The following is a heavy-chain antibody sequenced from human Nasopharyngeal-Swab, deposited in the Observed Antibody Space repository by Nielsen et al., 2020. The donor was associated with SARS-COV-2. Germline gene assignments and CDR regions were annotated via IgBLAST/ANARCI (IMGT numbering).Heavy chain of an antibody. D-gene: IGHD6-19*01. CDR2: ISSNGGSI. V-gene: IGHV3-64*04. CDR3: ARDLAVAGTSFDY. CDR1: GFTFSSYA. J-gene: IGHJ4*02. Sequence: GESLKISCSASGFTFSSYAMHWVRQAPGKGLEYVSAISSNGGSIYYADSVKGRFTISRDNAKNSLYLQMNSLRAEDTAVYYCARDLAVAGTSFDYWGQGTLVTVSS.